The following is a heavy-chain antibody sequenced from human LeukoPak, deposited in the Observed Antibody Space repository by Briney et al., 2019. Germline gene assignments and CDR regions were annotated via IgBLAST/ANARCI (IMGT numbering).Heavy chain of an antibody. CDR2: ISGSGGSP. CDR1: GFTFSSYA. D-gene: IGHD1-26*01. Sequence: PGGSLRLSCEASGFTFSSYAMSWVRQAPGKGLEWVSGISGSGGSPYYADSVKGRFTISRDNSKNTLYLQVNSLRAEDTAVYYCAKGGKWDVTPFDYWGQGTLVTVSS. V-gene: IGHV3-23*01. CDR3: AKGGKWDVTPFDY. J-gene: IGHJ4*02.